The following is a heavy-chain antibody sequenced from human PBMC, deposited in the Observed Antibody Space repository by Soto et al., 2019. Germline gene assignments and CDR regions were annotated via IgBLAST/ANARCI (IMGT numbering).Heavy chain of an antibody. CDR2: IHYSGST. CDR3: ARNDWFDP. CDR1: GGSISSSSYY. V-gene: IGHV4-39*01. J-gene: IGHJ5*02. Sequence: SETLSLTCTVSGGSISSSSYYWGWIRQPPGKGLEWIGSIHYSGSTYYNPSLKSRVTISVDTSKNQFSLKLSSVTAADTAVYYCARNDWFDPWGQGTLVTVSS.